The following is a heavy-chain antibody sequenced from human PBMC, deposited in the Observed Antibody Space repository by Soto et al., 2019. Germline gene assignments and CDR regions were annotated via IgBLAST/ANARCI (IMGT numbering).Heavy chain of an antibody. J-gene: IGHJ4*02. CDR3: ARQMSSGLWAFDS. D-gene: IGHD6-19*01. CDR2: IYPSDSST. CDR1: GYSFIDYW. V-gene: IGHV5-51*01. Sequence: PGESLKISCTTSGYSFIDYWIGWVRQVPGEGLEWMGIIYPSDSSTKYSPSFQGQVTISADKSISTAYLQWSRLEASDTAIYYCARQMSSGLWAFDSWGQGTPVTVSS.